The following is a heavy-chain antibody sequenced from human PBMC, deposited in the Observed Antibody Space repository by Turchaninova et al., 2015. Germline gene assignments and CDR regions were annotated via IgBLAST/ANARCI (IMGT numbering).Heavy chain of an antibody. V-gene: IGHV3-23*01. CDR1: GFTFSSYA. J-gene: IGHJ3*02. CDR2: LSGSGGST. Sequence: EVQLLESGGGLVQPGGSLRLSCAASGFTFSSYAMSWVRQAPGQGLEWVSALSGSGGSTYYAASVKGQSTLSSENSKNTRELQMNSLRAEETAVYYCAKGTYCSSTSCYLNDAFDSGGQGTMGTVSS. CDR3: AKGTYCSSTSCYLNDAFDS. D-gene: IGHD2-2*01.